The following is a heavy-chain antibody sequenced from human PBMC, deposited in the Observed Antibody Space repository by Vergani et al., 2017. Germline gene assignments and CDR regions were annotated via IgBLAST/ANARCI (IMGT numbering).Heavy chain of an antibody. V-gene: IGHV3-9*01. Sequence: EVQLVESGGGLVQPGRSLRLSCAASGFTFDDYAMHWVRQAPGKGLEWVSGISWNSGSIGYADSVKGRFTISRDNAKNSLYLQMNSLRAEDTAVYYCARWFREHDNWGQGTLVTVSS. D-gene: IGHD3-10*01. J-gene: IGHJ4*02. CDR3: ARWFREHDN. CDR2: ISWNSGSI. CDR1: GFTFDDYA.